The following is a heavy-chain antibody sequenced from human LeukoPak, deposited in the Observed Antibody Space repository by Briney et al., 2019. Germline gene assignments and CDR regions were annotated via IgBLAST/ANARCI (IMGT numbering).Heavy chain of an antibody. CDR1: EGTFNSYA. CDR2: IIPIFGTA. V-gene: IGHV1-69*06. D-gene: IGHD1-26*01. J-gene: IGHJ6*03. Sequence: SVKVSCKASEGTFNSYAISWVRQAPGQGLEWMGRIIPIFGTANYAQKFLGRVTITADKSTSTVYMELSSLRSEDTAVYYCARAPEWGKANYYYYMDVWGKGTTVTVSS. CDR3: ARAPEWGKANYYYYMDV.